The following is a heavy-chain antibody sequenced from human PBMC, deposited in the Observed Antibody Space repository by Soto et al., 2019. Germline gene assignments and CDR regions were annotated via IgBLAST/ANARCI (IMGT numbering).Heavy chain of an antibody. CDR1: GYTFTGYY. CDR2: INPNSGGT. CDR3: ASGSPLGPGVVVTAAKNAFDI. Sequence: SVKVSCKASGYTFTGYYMHWVRQAPGQGLEWMGWINPNSGGTNYAQKFQGWVTMTRDTSISTAYMELSRLRSDDTAVYYCASGSPLGPGVVVTAAKNAFDIWGQGKMVTVSS. V-gene: IGHV1-2*04. D-gene: IGHD2-2*01. J-gene: IGHJ3*02.